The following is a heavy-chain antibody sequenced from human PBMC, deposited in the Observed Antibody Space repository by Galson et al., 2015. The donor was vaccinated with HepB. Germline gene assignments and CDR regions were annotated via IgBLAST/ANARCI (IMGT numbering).Heavy chain of an antibody. J-gene: IGHJ5*02. CDR3: ARGEGAVAGTGWFDP. CDR1: GGTFSSYT. CDR2: IIPILGIA. Sequence: SVKVSCKASGGTFSSYTISWVRQAPGQGLEWMGRIIPILGIANYAQKFQGRVTITADKSTSTAYMELSSLRSEDTAVYYCARGEGAVAGTGWFDPWGQGTLVTVSS. D-gene: IGHD6-19*01. V-gene: IGHV1-69*02.